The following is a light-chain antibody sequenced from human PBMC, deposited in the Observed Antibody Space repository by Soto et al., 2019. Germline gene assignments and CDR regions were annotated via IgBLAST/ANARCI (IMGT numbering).Light chain of an antibody. CDR3: QQYNSYPYT. Sequence: DIQMTQSPSTLSASVGDRVTITCRASQSISSWLAWYQQKPGKAPKLLIYDASSLESGDPSRFSGSGSGTEFTLTISSLQPDDFATYYCQQYNSYPYTFGQGTKVDIK. CDR2: DAS. J-gene: IGKJ2*01. V-gene: IGKV1-5*01. CDR1: QSISSW.